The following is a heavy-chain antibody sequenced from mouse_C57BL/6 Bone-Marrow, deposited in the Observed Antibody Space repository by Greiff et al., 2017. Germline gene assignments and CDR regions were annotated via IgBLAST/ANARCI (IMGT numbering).Heavy chain of an antibody. CDR1: GFNFKNTC. J-gene: IGHJ1*03. CDR2: IAPANGNT. Sequence: VQLQQSVAELVRPGASVKLSCTASGFNFKNTCMHWVKQRPEQGLEWIGRIAPANGNTNYAPKFQGKATITADTSYNTAYLQLSSLTSEDTAIYYCGIRYFDVWGTGTTVTVSS. CDR3: GIRYFDV. V-gene: IGHV14-3*01.